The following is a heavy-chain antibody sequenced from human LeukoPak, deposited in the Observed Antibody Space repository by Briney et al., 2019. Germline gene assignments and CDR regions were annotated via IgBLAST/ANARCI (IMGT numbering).Heavy chain of an antibody. CDR2: IYYSGST. V-gene: IGHV4-59*01. CDR3: ARAFYPGYYSYMAV. D-gene: IGHD3-3*02. J-gene: IGHJ6*03. CDR1: GGSISPYY. Sequence: SETLSLTCTVPGGSISPYYWSWIRQPPGKGLEWIGYIYYSGSTNYNPSLKSRVTISVDTSKNQFSLKLSSVTAADTAVYYCARAFYPGYYSYMAVWGKGTTVTVSS.